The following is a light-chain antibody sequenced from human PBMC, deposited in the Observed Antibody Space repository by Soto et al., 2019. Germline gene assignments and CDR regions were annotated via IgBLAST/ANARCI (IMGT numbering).Light chain of an antibody. CDR2: GNS. Sequence: QSVLTQPPSVSGAPGQRVTISCTGSSSNIGAGYDVHWYQQLPGTAPKLLIYGNSNRPSGVPDRFSGSKSGTSASLAITGLQAEDEADYYCQSSDSNLSVLYVFGTGTKVTVL. CDR3: QSSDSNLSVLYV. CDR1: SSNIGAGYD. J-gene: IGLJ1*01. V-gene: IGLV1-40*01.